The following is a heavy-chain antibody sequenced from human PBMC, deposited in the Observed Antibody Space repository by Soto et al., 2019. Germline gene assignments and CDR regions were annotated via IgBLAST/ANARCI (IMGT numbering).Heavy chain of an antibody. CDR2: IYPGDSDT. CDR1: GYSFTSYW. CDR3: ARHLGIAAATNPYNWFDP. D-gene: IGHD6-13*01. V-gene: IGHV5-51*01. Sequence: HGESLKISCKGSGYSFTSYWIGWVRQMPGKGLEWMGIIYPGDSDTRYSPSFQGQVTISADKSISTAYLQWSSLKASDTAMYYCARHLGIAAATNPYNWFDPWGQGTLVTVSS. J-gene: IGHJ5*02.